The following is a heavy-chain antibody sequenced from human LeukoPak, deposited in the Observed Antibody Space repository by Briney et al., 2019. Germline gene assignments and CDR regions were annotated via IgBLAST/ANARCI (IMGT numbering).Heavy chain of an antibody. J-gene: IGHJ6*03. CDR1: GFTFSSYW. D-gene: IGHD6-19*01. V-gene: IGHV3-74*01. CDR2: MNSDGSRT. Sequence: GGSLRLSCAASGFTFSSYWMHWVRQAPGKGLVWVSGMNSDGSRTSYADSVKGRFTISRDNAKNTLYLQMNSLRAEDTAVYYCARSHRPHYSSGWYYYYMDVWGKGTTVAISS. CDR3: ARSHRPHYSSGWYYYYMDV.